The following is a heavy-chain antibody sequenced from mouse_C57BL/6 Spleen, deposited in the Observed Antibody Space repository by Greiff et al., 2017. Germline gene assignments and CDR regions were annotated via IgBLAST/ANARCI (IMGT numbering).Heavy chain of an antibody. J-gene: IGHJ3*01. CDR2: IRLKSDNYAT. Sequence: VQLKESGGGLVQPGGSMKLSCVASGFTFSNYWMNWVRQSPEKGLEWVAQIRLKSDNYATHYAESVKGRFTISRDDSKSSVYLQMNNLRAEDTGIYYCTGAYYGISWFAYWGQGTLVTVSA. CDR1: GFTFSNYW. D-gene: IGHD2-10*01. V-gene: IGHV6-3*01. CDR3: TGAYYGISWFAY.